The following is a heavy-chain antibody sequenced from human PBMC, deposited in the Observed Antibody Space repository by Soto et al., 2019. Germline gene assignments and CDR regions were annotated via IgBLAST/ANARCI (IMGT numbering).Heavy chain of an antibody. CDR2: ISFDGSNK. V-gene: IGHV3-30*18. J-gene: IGHJ4*02. CDR1: GFTFSSYG. Sequence: GGSLRLSCAASGFTFSSYGMYWVRQAPGKGLEWVAGISFDGSNKYYADSVKGRFTISRDNSKNTLFLQMNSLRAEDTAVYYCTKGSYSGIYSDFDYWGQGTLVTVSS. D-gene: IGHD1-26*01. CDR3: TKGSYSGIYSDFDY.